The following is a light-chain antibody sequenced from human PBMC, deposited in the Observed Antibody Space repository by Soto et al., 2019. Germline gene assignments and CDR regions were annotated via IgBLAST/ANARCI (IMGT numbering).Light chain of an antibody. Sequence: DIQMTQSPSSVSASVGDRVSITCLASQGISNWLAWYQQKPGRAPKLLIYTGSSLQSGVPSRFSGTGSGTDFTLTISSLQPEDVATYYCQQANSFPPTFGGGTKVEIK. CDR2: TGS. CDR3: QQANSFPPT. V-gene: IGKV1-12*01. CDR1: QGISNW. J-gene: IGKJ4*01.